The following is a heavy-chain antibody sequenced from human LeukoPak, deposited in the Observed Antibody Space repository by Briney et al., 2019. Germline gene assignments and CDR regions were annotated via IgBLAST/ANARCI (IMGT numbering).Heavy chain of an antibody. CDR3: TRLSPDGYNPFDFDY. CDR1: GFTFSGSA. CDR2: IRSKANSYAT. D-gene: IGHD5-24*01. Sequence: GGSLRLSCAASGFTFSGSAMHWVRQASGTGLEWVGRIRSKANSYATAYAASVKGRFTISRDDSKNTAYLQMNSLKTEDTAVYYCTRLSPDGYNPFDFDYWGQGTLVTVSS. J-gene: IGHJ4*02. V-gene: IGHV3-73*01.